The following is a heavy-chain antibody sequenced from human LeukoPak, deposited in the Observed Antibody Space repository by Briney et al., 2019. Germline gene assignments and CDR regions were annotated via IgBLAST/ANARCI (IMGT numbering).Heavy chain of an antibody. CDR1: GYTFTSYG. J-gene: IGHJ4*02. CDR2: ISAYNGNT. V-gene: IGHV1-18*01. D-gene: IGHD4-17*01. Sequence: ASVKVSCKASGYTFTSYGISWVRQAPGQGLEWMGWISAYNGNTNYAQKLQGRVTMTTDTPTSTAYMELRSLRSDDTAVYYCAREMTTVTPPDYWGQGTLVTVSS. CDR3: AREMTTVTPPDY.